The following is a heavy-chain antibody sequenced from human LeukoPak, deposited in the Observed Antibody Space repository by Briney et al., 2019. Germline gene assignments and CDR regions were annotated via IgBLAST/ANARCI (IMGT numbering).Heavy chain of an antibody. J-gene: IGHJ4*02. D-gene: IGHD6-19*01. CDR2: TYPGDSDT. Sequence: GESLKISCKGSGYSFTSYWIGWVRQMPGKGLEWMGITYPGDSDTRYSPSFQGQVTISADKSISTAYLQWSSLKASDTAMYYCARTTPGGPVAGYYFDYWGQGTLVTVSS. CDR3: ARTTPGGPVAGYYFDY. V-gene: IGHV5-51*01. CDR1: GYSFTSYW.